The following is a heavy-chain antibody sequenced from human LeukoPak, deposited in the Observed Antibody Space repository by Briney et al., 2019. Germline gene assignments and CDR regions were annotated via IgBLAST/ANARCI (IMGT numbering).Heavy chain of an antibody. Sequence: GSLRLSCAASGFTFSSYSMDWIRQPAGKGLEWIGRIYTSGSTNYNPSLKSRVTISVDTSKNQFSLKLNSVTAADTAVYYCAIAPSSGWYWFDPWGQGTLVTVSS. D-gene: IGHD6-19*01. J-gene: IGHJ5*02. V-gene: IGHV4-4*07. CDR1: GFTFSSYS. CDR2: IYTSGST. CDR3: AIAPSSGWYWFDP.